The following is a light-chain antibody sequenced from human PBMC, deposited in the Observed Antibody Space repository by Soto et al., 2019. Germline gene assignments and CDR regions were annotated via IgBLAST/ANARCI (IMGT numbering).Light chain of an antibody. CDR2: WAS. CDR1: QTILYSSNNNNY. V-gene: IGKV4-1*01. J-gene: IGKJ1*01. CDR3: HQYLSAPWT. Sequence: DIVMTQSPDSPAVSLGERATINCESSQTILYSSNNNNYLAWYQQKPGQPPKLLIYWASTRESGVPDRFSGSGSGTDFTLTISSLQAEDVAVYYCHQYLSAPWTFGQGTKVEIK.